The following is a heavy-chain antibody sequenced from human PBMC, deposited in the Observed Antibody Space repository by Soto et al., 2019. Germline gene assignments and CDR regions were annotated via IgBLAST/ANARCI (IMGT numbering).Heavy chain of an antibody. J-gene: IGHJ3*02. Sequence: GGSLRLSCAASGFTFDDYAMHRVRQAPGKGLEWVSGISWNSGSIGYADSVKGRFTISRDNAKNSLYLQMNSLRAEDTALYYCAKDRLRYFDWFYAFDIWGQGTMVTVSS. CDR2: ISWNSGSI. CDR1: GFTFDDYA. D-gene: IGHD3-9*01. CDR3: AKDRLRYFDWFYAFDI. V-gene: IGHV3-9*01.